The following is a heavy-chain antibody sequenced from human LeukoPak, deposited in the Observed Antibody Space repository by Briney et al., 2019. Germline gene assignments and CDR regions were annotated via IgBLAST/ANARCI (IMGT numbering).Heavy chain of an antibody. CDR2: IYYSGST. CDR1: GGSISSYY. V-gene: IGHV4-59*01. Sequence: SETLSLTCTVSGGSISSYYWSWIRQPPGKGLEWIGYIYYSGSTNHNPSLKSRVTISVDTSKNQLSLKLSSVTAADTAVYYCARAGSYRGYFDYWGQGTLVTVSS. J-gene: IGHJ4*02. D-gene: IGHD1-26*01. CDR3: ARAGSYRGYFDY.